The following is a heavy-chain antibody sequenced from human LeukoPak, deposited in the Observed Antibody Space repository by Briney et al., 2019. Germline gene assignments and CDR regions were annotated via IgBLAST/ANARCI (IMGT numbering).Heavy chain of an antibody. V-gene: IGHV1-69*04. CDR2: IIPILGIA. D-gene: IGHD2-2*01. J-gene: IGHJ5*02. CDR3: ARAGLGYCSSTSCPGGWFDP. CDR1: GGTFSSYA. Sequence: SVKVSCKASGGTFSSYAISWVRQAPGQGLEWMGRIIPILGIANYAQKLQGRVTMTTDTSTSTAYMELRSLRSDDTAVYYCARAGLGYCSSTSCPGGWFDPWGQGTLVTVSS.